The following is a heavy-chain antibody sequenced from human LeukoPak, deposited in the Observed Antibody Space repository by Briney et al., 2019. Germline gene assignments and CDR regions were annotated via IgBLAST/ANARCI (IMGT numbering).Heavy chain of an antibody. CDR2: ISGSGGST. Sequence: AGGSLRLSCAASGFTFSSYAMSWVRQAPGKGLEWVPAISGSGGSTYYADSVKGRLTISRDNSKNTLYLQMNSLRAEDTAVYYCAKLMVRGVISDNWFDPWGQGTLVTVSS. D-gene: IGHD3-10*01. J-gene: IGHJ5*02. V-gene: IGHV3-23*01. CDR1: GFTFSSYA. CDR3: AKLMVRGVISDNWFDP.